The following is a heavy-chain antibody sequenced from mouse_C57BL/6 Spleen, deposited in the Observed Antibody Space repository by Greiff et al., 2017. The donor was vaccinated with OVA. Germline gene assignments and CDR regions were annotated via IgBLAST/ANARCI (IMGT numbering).Heavy chain of an antibody. J-gene: IGHJ4*01. V-gene: IGHV3-6*01. Sequence: EVKLQESGPGLVKPSQSLSLTCSVTGYSITSGYYWNWIRQFPGNKLEWMGYISYDGSNNYNPSLKNRISITRDTSKNQFFLKLNSVTTEDTATYYCARGDSSGYMDYWGQGTSVTVSS. D-gene: IGHD3-2*02. CDR1: GYSITSGYY. CDR3: ARGDSSGYMDY. CDR2: ISYDGSN.